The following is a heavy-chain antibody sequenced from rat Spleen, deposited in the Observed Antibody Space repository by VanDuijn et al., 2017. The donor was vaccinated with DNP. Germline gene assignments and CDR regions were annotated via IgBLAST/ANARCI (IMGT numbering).Heavy chain of an antibody. Sequence: EVKLVESGGGLVQPGRSLKLSCAASGFIFFDYWMGWVRQAPGKGLEWIGEINKDSSIKKYSPTLKEKFTISRDNGQNILYLQMSKLGSEDTAIDYCAREDLGVDYWGQGVMVTVSS. CDR2: INKDSSIK. CDR3: AREDLGVDY. CDR1: GFIFFDYW. J-gene: IGHJ2*01. V-gene: IGHV4-2*01. D-gene: IGHD1-7*01.